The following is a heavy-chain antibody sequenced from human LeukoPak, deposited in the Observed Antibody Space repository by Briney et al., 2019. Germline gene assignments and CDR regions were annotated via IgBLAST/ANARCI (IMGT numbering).Heavy chain of an antibody. V-gene: IGHV3-30*03. Sequence: GGSLRLSCAASGFTFSTYGFHWVRQASGKGLEWVAVIPYDGSHKDYADSVKGRFTISRDDSKNTLYLQMNSLRTEDTAVYYCAHFYGSGSYSFDFWGQGTLVTVSS. CDR3: AHFYGSGSYSFDF. J-gene: IGHJ4*02. CDR2: IPYDGSHK. D-gene: IGHD3-10*01. CDR1: GFTFSTYG.